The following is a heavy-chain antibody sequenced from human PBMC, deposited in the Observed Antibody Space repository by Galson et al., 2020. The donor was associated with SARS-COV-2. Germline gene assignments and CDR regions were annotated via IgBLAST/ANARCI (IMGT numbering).Heavy chain of an antibody. CDR2: IYYSGSS. D-gene: IGHD3-22*01. J-gene: IGHJ2*01. CDR1: GGSISTYY. V-gene: IGHV4-59*01. CDR3: ARASSFYYDSSRYTTWYFDL. Sequence: SETLSLTCTVSGGSISTYYWNWIRRPPGKGLEWTGYIYYSGSSNYNPSLKSRVTISLDTSRKQFSLKLSSVSAADTAVYYCARASSFYYDSSRYTTWYFDLWGRGTLVTVSS.